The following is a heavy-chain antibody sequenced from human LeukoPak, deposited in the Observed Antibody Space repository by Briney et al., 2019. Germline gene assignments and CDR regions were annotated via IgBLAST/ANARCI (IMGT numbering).Heavy chain of an antibody. D-gene: IGHD3-22*01. CDR1: GFTFSSCG. CDR2: IRYDGSNK. J-gene: IGHJ4*02. Sequence: PGGSLRLSCAASGFTFSSCGMHWVRQAPGKGLEWVAFIRYDGSNKYYADSVKGRFTISRDNSKNTLYLQMNSLRAEDTAVYYCAKALYYYDSSGYYRGFDYWGQGALVTVSS. CDR3: AKALYYYDSSGYYRGFDY. V-gene: IGHV3-30*02.